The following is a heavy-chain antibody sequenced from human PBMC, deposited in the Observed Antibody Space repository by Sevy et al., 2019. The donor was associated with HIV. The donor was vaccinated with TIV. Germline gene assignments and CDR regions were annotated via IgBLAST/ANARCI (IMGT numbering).Heavy chain of an antibody. D-gene: IGHD3-9*01. CDR2: FDPEDGET. CDR3: ATVDILTGGGYYVMDV. V-gene: IGHV1-24*01. J-gene: IGHJ6*02. CDR1: GYTLTELS. Sequence: ASVKVSCKVSGYTLTELSMHWVRQAPGKGLEWMGGFDPEDGETIYAQKLQGRVTMTEDTSTDTAYMELSSLRSEDTAVYYCATVDILTGGGYYVMDVWGQGTTVTVSS.